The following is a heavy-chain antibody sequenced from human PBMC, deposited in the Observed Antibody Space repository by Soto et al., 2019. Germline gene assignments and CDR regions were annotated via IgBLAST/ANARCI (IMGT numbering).Heavy chain of an antibody. CDR2: ISYDGSNK. J-gene: IGHJ6*02. CDR1: GFTFSSYG. V-gene: IGHV3-30*18. D-gene: IGHD4-17*01. Sequence: GGSLRLSCVASGFTFSSYGMHWVRQAPGKGLEWVAVISYDGSNKYYADSVKGRFTISRDNSKNTLYLQMNSLRAEDTAVYYCAKANTANTVTKDYYYYGMDVWGQGTTVTVSS. CDR3: AKANTANTVTKDYYYYGMDV.